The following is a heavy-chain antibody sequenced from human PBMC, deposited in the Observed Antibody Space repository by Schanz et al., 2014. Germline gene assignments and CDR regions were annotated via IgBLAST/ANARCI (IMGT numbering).Heavy chain of an antibody. V-gene: IGHV1-18*01. Sequence: QVQLVQSGAEVKKPGASVKVSCKASGYTFTSYGITWVRQAPGQGLEWMGWISAYNGHTTYAQKFRGRVTMTRDTSTSTVYMELSSLRSEDTAVYFCARGPSTGAFDIWGQGTMVTVSS. J-gene: IGHJ3*02. CDR2: ISAYNGHT. CDR1: GYTFTSYG. CDR3: ARGPSTGAFDI.